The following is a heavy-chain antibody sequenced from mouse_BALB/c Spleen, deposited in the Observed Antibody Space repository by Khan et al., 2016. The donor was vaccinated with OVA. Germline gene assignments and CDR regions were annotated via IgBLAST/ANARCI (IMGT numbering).Heavy chain of an antibody. CDR1: GFSLTSYS. CDR3: ARAKGWDNAMDY. V-gene: IGHV2-9*02. CDR2: IWAGGST. J-gene: IGHJ4*01. Sequence: QVQLKQSGPGLVAPSQSLSITCTVSGFSLTSYSVHWVRQPPGKGLEWLGVIWAGGSTNYNSALMSRLSISKDNSKSQVFLKMNSLQTDDTAMYYCARAKGWDNAMDYWGQGTSVTVSS. D-gene: IGHD4-1*01.